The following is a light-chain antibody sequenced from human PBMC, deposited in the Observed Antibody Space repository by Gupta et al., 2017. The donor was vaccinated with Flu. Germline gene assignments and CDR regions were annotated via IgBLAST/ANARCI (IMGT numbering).Light chain of an antibody. J-gene: IGKJ3*01. CDR3: QKYSSFFT. CDR1: QGISNY. Sequence: DIQMTQSPSSLSASVGDRVTITCRASQGISNYLAWYQQKPGKVPKLLIYAASTLQSGVPSRFSGSGSGTDFTLTSSSPQPEDVATYYCQKYSSFFTFGHGTKVDIK. V-gene: IGKV1-27*01. CDR2: AAS.